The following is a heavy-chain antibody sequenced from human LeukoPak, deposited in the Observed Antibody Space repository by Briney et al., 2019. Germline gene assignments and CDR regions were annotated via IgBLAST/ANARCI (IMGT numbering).Heavy chain of an antibody. CDR1: GDSISSYY. V-gene: IGHV4-34*01. J-gene: IGHJ4*02. Sequence: SETLSLTCTVSGDSISSYYWSWIRQPPGKGLEWIGEINHSGSTNYNPSLKSRVTISVDTSKNQFSLKLSSVTAADTAVYYCARGVSRVQTFDYWGQGTLVTVSS. CDR2: INHSGST. CDR3: ARGVSRVQTFDY.